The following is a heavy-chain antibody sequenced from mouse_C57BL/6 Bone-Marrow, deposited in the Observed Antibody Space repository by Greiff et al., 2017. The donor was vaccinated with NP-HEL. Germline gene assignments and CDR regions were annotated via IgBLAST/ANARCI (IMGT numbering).Heavy chain of an antibody. CDR2: ISSGGSYT. V-gene: IGHV5-6*01. CDR3: ARPYDWAMDY. CDR1: GFTFSSYG. J-gene: IGHJ4*01. D-gene: IGHD2-4*01. Sequence: EVQGVESGGDLVKPGGSLKLSCAASGFTFSSYGMSWVRQTPDKRLEWVATISSGGSYTYYPDSVKGRFTISRDNAKNTLYLQMSSLKSEDTAMYYCARPYDWAMDYWGQGTSVTVSS.